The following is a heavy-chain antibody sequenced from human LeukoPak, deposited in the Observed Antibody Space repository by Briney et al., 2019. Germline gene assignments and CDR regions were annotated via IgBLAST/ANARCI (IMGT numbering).Heavy chain of an antibody. CDR1: GFTVSDNY. J-gene: IGHJ1*01. CDR3: ARDPPSFQH. V-gene: IGHV3-66*01. Sequence: GGSLRLSCAASGFTVSDNYMTWVRQAPGKGLEWVSSIYSAGATHYAESVKGRFTISRDNAKNSLYLQMNSLRAEDTAVYYCARDPPSFQHWGQGTLVTVSS. CDR2: IYSAGAT.